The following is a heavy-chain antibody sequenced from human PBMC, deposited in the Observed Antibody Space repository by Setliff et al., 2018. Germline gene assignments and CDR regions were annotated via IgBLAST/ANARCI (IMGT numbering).Heavy chain of an antibody. D-gene: IGHD3-22*01. J-gene: IGHJ4*02. Sequence: ASVKVSCKASGYTFTSYAMHWVRQAPGQRLEWMGNINTYSGATNYAHKFQGRVTMTTDTSITTAYMELNSLTSDDTAVYFCTWGPGGYFDFWSQGTLVTVSS. CDR2: INTYSGAT. CDR1: GYTFTSYA. CDR3: TWGPGGYFDF. V-gene: IGHV1-2*02.